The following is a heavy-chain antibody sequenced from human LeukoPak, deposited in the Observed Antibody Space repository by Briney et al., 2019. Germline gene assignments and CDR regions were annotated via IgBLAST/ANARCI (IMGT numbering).Heavy chain of an antibody. CDR1: GGSISSYY. D-gene: IGHD3-3*01. J-gene: IGHJ6*03. CDR3: ARGDANYDFWSGYYTSYYYMDV. V-gene: IGHV4-4*07. Sequence: PSETLSLTCAVSGGSISSYYWSWIRQPAGKGLEWIGRIYTSGSTNYNPSLKSRVTISVDTSKNQFSLKLSSVTAADTAVYYCARGDANYDFWSGYYTSYYYMDVWGKGTTVTVSS. CDR2: IYTSGST.